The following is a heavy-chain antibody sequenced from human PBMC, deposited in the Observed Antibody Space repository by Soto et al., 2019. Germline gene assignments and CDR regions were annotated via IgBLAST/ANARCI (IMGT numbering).Heavy chain of an antibody. J-gene: IGHJ4*02. CDR2: ISYDGSNK. V-gene: IGHV3-30-3*01. Sequence: RLSCAASGFTFSSYAMDWVRQAPGKGLEWVAVISYDGSNKYYADSVKGRFTISRDNSKNTLYLQMNSLRAEDTAVYYCARADTSMVFDYWGQGTLVTVSS. CDR3: ARADTSMVFDY. CDR1: GFTFSSYA. D-gene: IGHD5-18*01.